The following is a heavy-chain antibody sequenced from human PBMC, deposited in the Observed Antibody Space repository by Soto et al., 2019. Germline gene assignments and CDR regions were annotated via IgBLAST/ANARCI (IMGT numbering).Heavy chain of an antibody. CDR2: IYYSGST. D-gene: IGHD2-2*01. J-gene: IGHJ4*02. Sequence: SETLSLTCTVSGGSISSYYWSWIRQPPGKGLEWIGYIYYSGSTNYNPSLKSRVTISVDTSKNQFSLKLSSVTAADTAVYYCARRYASCFDYWGQGTLLTVS. V-gene: IGHV4-59*08. CDR3: ARRYASCFDY. CDR1: GGSISSYY.